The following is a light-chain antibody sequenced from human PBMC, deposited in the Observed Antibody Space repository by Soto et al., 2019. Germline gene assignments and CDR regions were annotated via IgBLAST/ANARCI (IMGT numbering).Light chain of an antibody. CDR2: TAS. J-gene: IGKJ1*01. CDR1: QSISSF. Sequence: DIQMTQSPSSLSASVGDRFTITCLAIQSISSFLNWYQQEPSKAPKLLIHTASSVLRGVPSRCSGSESGTDFTPTISSLQPDDAPTYYSQQYNCTPNTFGQGTQGEMK. V-gene: IGKV1-39*01. CDR3: QQYNCTPNT.